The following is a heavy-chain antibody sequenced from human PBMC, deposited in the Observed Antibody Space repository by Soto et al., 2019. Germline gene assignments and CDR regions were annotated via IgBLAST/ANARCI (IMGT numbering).Heavy chain of an antibody. J-gene: IGHJ4*02. V-gene: IGHV3-7*01. Sequence: EVQLVESGGGLVQPGGSLRLSCAASGFTFSIYWMSWVRQAPGKGLEWVANIKEDGSDMYYVDSVKGRFTISRDNAKNSLYLQMNSLRAEDTAVYYCATEVWVYYDFWSVYSAYWGQGTLVTVSS. D-gene: IGHD3-3*01. CDR1: GFTFSIYW. CDR3: ATEVWVYYDFWSVYSAY. CDR2: IKEDGSDM.